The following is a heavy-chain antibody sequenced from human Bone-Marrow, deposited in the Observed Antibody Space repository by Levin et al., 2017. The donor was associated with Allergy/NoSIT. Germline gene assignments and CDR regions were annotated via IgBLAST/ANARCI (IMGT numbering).Heavy chain of an antibody. V-gene: IGHV4-34*01. J-gene: IGHJ6*03. CDR3: ATIRLDTINKVSAPVFYVDV. Sequence: SQTLSLTCGVSGGSLQGFYWSWIRPSPGQGLEWIGEINDRGTTNYNPSLTSRLTISVDTSKNQFSLTLTSVTTADTAVYYCATIRLDTINKVSAPVFYVDVWGRGTTVTVSS. D-gene: IGHD1-1*01. CDR1: GGSLQGFY. CDR2: INDRGTT.